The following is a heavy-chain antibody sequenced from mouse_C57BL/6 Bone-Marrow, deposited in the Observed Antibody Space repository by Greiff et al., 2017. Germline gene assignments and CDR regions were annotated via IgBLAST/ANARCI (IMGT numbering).Heavy chain of an antibody. D-gene: IGHD2-5*01. J-gene: IGHJ1*03. CDR3: ARHDCSNRWYFDV. V-gene: IGHV5-6*01. Sequence: EVQLVESGGDLVKPGGSLKLSCAASGFTFSSYGMSWVRQTPDKRLEWVATISSGGSYTYYPDRVKGRFTISRDNDKNTLYLQISSLKSEDTAMYYCARHDCSNRWYFDVWGTGTTVTVSA. CDR2: ISSGGSYT. CDR1: GFTFSSYG.